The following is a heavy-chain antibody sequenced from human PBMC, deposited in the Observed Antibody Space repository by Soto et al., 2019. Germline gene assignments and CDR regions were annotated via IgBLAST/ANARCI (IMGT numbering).Heavy chain of an antibody. CDR2: INPNSGGT. D-gene: IGHD2-15*01. CDR1: GYTFTGYY. V-gene: IGHV1-2*04. Sequence: APVKVSCKASGYTFTGYYMHWVRQAPGPGLEWMGWINPNSGGTNYAQKFQGWVTMTRDTSISTAYMELSRLRSDDTAVYYCARGGVVVAATGYGMDVWGQGTTVTVSS. J-gene: IGHJ6*02. CDR3: ARGGVVVAATGYGMDV.